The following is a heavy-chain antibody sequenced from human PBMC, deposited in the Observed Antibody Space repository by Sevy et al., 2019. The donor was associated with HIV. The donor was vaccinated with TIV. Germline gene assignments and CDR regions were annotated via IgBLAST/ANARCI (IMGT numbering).Heavy chain of an antibody. V-gene: IGHV3-23*01. J-gene: IGHJ4*02. Sequence: GGSLRLSCAASGFTFNNYAMTWVRQAPGKGLEWVSAVSGGGDTTYYADSVKGRFTISRDNSKNTLYLQMYSLRAEDTAVYYCAKGGSTSGYYLNYFAYWGQGTLVTVSS. D-gene: IGHD3-22*01. CDR3: AKGGSTSGYYLNYFAY. CDR2: VSGGGDTT. CDR1: GFTFNNYA.